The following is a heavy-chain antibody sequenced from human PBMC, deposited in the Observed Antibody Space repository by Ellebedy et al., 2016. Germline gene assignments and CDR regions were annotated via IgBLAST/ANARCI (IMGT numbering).Heavy chain of an antibody. J-gene: IGHJ4*02. D-gene: IGHD4-17*01. CDR2: IWYDGSNK. V-gene: IGHV3-33*01. CDR1: GFTFSSYG. CDR3: ARGTNINKRTTVTPVGAFDI. Sequence: GESLKISCAASGFTFSSYGMHWVRQAPGKGLEWVAVIWYDGSNKYYADSVKGRFTISRDNSKNTLYLQMNSLRAEDTAVYYCARGTNINKRTTVTPVGAFDIWGQGTLVTVSS.